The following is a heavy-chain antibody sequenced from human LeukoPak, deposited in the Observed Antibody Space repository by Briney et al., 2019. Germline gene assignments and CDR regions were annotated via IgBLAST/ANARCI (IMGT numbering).Heavy chain of an antibody. CDR3: AKGPYYDFWSGLDY. J-gene: IGHJ4*02. V-gene: IGHV3-30-3*01. CDR1: GFTFSSYA. Sequence: GGSLRLSCAASGFTFSSYAMHWVRQAPGKGLEWVAVISYDGSNKYYADSVKGRFTISRDNSKNTLYLQLSSLRVEDTAVYYCAKGPYYDFWSGLDYWGQGTLVTVSS. CDR2: ISYDGSNK. D-gene: IGHD3-3*01.